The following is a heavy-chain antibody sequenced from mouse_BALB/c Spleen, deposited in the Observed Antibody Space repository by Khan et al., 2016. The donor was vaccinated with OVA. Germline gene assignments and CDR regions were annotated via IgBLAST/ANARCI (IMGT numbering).Heavy chain of an antibody. Sequence: VQLQQSGPELMKPGASVKISCKASGYSFTSYYLHWVKQSHGKTIEWIGYIDPFNGGSTYNQKFKVKATLTVDKSSSTAYMHLSSLTSEDSADYYCARHGSNSWFAYWGQGTLVTVSA. D-gene: IGHD1-1*01. CDR3: ARHGSNSWFAY. V-gene: IGHV1-31*01. J-gene: IGHJ3*01. CDR2: IDPFNGGS. CDR1: GYSFTSYY.